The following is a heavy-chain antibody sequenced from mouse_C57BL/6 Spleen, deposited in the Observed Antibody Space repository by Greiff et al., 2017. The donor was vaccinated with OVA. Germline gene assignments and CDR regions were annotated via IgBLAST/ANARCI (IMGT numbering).Heavy chain of an antibody. CDR3: ARRGYYYAMDY. CDR2: IDPSDSYT. CDR1: GYTFTSYC. J-gene: IGHJ4*01. V-gene: IGHV1-59*01. Sequence: QVQLQQPGPELVTPGTSVKLSCNASGYTFTSYCMHWVNQRPGQGLEWIGVIDPSDSYTNYNQKFKGKATLTVDTSSSTAYMQLSSLTSEDSAVYYCARRGYYYAMDYWGQGTSVTVSS.